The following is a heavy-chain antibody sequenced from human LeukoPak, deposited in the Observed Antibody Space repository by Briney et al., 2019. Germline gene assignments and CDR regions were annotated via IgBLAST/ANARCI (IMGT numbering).Heavy chain of an antibody. CDR3: AKDYWDTAMVDDAFDI. J-gene: IGHJ3*02. D-gene: IGHD5-18*01. CDR1: GFTFSSYA. Sequence: GGSLRLSCAASGFTFSSYAMSWVRQAPGKGLEWVSAISGSGGSTYYADSVKGRFTISRDNSKNTLYLQMNSLRAEDAAVYYSAKDYWDTAMVDDAFDIWGQGTMVTVSS. V-gene: IGHV3-23*01. CDR2: ISGSGGST.